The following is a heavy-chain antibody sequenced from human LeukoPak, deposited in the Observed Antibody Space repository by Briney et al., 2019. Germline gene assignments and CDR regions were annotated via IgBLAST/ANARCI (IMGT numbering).Heavy chain of an antibody. CDR2: ISGSGGST. CDR1: GFTFSIYA. Sequence: GGSLRLSCAASGFTFSIYAMSWVRQAPGKGLEWVSGISGSGGSTYYADSVKGRFTISRDNSKNTLYLQMNSLRPEDTAAYYCAKDPRDHTYGWSWRYFDYWGQGTLVTVSS. D-gene: IGHD5-18*01. J-gene: IGHJ4*02. V-gene: IGHV3-23*01. CDR3: AKDPRDHTYGWSWRYFDY.